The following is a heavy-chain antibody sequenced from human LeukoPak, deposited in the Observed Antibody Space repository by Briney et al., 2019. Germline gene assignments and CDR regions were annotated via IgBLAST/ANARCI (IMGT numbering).Heavy chain of an antibody. CDR3: ATVPIFGVVMGYYFDY. Sequence: GASVEVSCKVSGYTLTELSMHWVRQAPGKGLEWMGGFDPEDGETIYAQKFQGRVTMTEDTSTDTAYMELSSLRSEDTAVYYCATVPIFGVVMGYYFDYWGQGTLVTVSS. CDR1: GYTLTELS. D-gene: IGHD3-3*01. CDR2: FDPEDGET. V-gene: IGHV1-24*01. J-gene: IGHJ4*02.